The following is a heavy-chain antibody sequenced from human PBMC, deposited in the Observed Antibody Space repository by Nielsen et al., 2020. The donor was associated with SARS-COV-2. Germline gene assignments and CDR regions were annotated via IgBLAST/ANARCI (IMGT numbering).Heavy chain of an antibody. V-gene: IGHV7-4-1*02. Sequence: WVRQAPGQGLGWTGWINTNTGNPTYAQGFTGRFVFSLDTSVSTAYLQISSLKAEDTAVYYCARAGDIVVVPAAIHYYYYMDVWGKGTTVTVSS. CDR2: INTNTGNP. J-gene: IGHJ6*03. D-gene: IGHD2-2*02. CDR3: ARAGDIVVVPAAIHYYYYMDV.